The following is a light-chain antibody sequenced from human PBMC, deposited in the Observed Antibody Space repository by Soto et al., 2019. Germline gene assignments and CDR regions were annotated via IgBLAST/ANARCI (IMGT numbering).Light chain of an antibody. CDR1: QSVSSY. CDR2: DAS. CDR3: QQRSNWRYT. V-gene: IGKV3-11*01. Sequence: EIVLTQSPATLSLSPGERATLSCRASQSVSSYLAWYQQKPGQAPRLLIYDASNRATGIPARFSGSGSGTDFTLTISSLEPKDFAVYYCQQRSNWRYTFGQGTKLEIK. J-gene: IGKJ2*01.